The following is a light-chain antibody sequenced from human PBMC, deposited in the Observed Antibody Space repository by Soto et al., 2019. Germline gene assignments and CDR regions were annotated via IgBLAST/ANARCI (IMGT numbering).Light chain of an antibody. J-gene: IGLJ3*02. CDR1: SSDVGAYIY. Sequence: QSVLTQPASVSGSPGQSITISCTGTSSDVGAYIYVSWYQQHPGKAPNLMIYDVSNRPSGVSNRFSGSKSGNTASLTISGLQAEDEADYYCSSYTSSNTWVFGGGTKLTVL. CDR2: DVS. V-gene: IGLV2-14*01. CDR3: SSYTSSNTWV.